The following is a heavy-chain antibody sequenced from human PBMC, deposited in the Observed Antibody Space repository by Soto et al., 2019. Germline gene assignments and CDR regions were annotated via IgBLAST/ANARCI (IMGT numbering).Heavy chain of an antibody. CDR2: INAANGDT. D-gene: IGHD6-13*01. J-gene: IGHJ5*02. Sequence: VSVKVSCTASGYTFTSYGIHWVRQAPGQRLEWMGWINAANGDTKYSPKFQGRVTITRDTSASTAYMELSSLRSEDTAVYYCVRRHVSATGIDWFDPWGQGTLVTVSS. CDR3: VRRHVSATGIDWFDP. V-gene: IGHV1-3*01. CDR1: GYTFTSYG.